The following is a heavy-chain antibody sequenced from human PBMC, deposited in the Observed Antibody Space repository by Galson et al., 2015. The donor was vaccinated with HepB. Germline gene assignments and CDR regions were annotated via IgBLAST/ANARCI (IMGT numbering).Heavy chain of an antibody. V-gene: IGHV5-51*03. CDR1: GYSFTSYS. CDR2: TYPGDSDI. Sequence: QSGAEVKKPGESLKISCKGSGYSFTSYSIGWVRQMPGKGLEWMAITYPGDSDIRYSPSFQGQVTVSPDKSISTAYLQWSSLKASDTAMYYCARLPLIDTRGWPRFDYWGQGTLVTVSS. J-gene: IGHJ4*02. CDR3: ARLPLIDTRGWPRFDY. D-gene: IGHD6-19*01.